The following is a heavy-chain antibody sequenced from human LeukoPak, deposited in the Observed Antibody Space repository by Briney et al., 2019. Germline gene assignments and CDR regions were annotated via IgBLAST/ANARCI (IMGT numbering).Heavy chain of an antibody. CDR3: ARDHRGYYDSSGYFAL. CDR2: IIPIFGTA. V-gene: IGHV1-69*05. CDR1: GGTFSSYA. Sequence: ASVKVSCKASGGTFSSYAISWVRQAPGQGLEWMGGIIPIFGTANYAQKFQGRVTITTDESTSTAYMELSSLRSEDTAVYYCARDHRGYYDSSGYFALWGQGTLVTVSS. J-gene: IGHJ4*02. D-gene: IGHD3-22*01.